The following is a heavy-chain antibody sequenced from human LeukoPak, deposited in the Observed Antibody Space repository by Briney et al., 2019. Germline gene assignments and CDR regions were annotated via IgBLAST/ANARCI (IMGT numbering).Heavy chain of an antibody. V-gene: IGHV1-69*13. CDR2: IIPIFGTA. D-gene: IGHD3-10*01. Sequence: SVKVSCKASGGTFSSYAISWVRQAPGQGLEWMGGIIPIFGTANYAQKFQGRVTITADESTSTAYMELSSLRSEDTAVYYCARGFREQLYYYYFMGVWDKGTTVTVSS. CDR1: GGTFSSYA. CDR3: ARGFREQLYYYYFMGV. J-gene: IGHJ6*03.